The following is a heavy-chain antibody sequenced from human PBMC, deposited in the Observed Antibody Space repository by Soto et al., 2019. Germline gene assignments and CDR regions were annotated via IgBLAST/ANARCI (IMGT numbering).Heavy chain of an antibody. D-gene: IGHD6-13*01. Sequence: GSLRLSCAASGFTVSSNYMSWAPQAPGKGLEWVSVIYSGGSTYYADSVKGRFTISRDNSKNTLYLQMNSLRAEDTAVYYCATTAAVSRHYYFDYWGQGTLVTVSS. V-gene: IGHV3-66*01. CDR3: ATTAAVSRHYYFDY. CDR2: IYSGGST. J-gene: IGHJ4*02. CDR1: GFTVSSNY.